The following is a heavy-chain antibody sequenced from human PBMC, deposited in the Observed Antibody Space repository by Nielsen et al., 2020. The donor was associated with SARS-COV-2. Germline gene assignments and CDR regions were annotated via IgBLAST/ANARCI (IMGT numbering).Heavy chain of an antibody. CDR2: ISYDGSNK. D-gene: IGHD4-17*01. J-gene: IGHJ6*02. V-gene: IGHV3-30*18. CDR3: AKGTTVTRGLYYYYGMDV. CDR1: GFTFSSYG. Sequence: GESLKISCAASGFTFSSYGMHWVRQAPGKGLEWVAVISYDGSNKYYADSVKGRFTISRDNSKNTLYLQMNSLRAEDTAVYYCAKGTTVTRGLYYYYGMDVWGQGTTVTVS.